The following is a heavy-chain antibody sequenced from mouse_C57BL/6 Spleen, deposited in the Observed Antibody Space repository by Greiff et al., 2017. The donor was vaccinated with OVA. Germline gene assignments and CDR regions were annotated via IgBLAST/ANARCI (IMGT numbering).Heavy chain of an antibody. D-gene: IGHD2-5*01. CDR2: IHPNSGST. Sequence: QVQLQQPGAKLVKPGASVKLSCTASGFTFTSYWMHWVKQRPGQGLEWIGMIHPNSGSTNYTEKFKSKATLTADKSSNTAYMQLSSLTSEDTAVYYCARAYYSNYAFDYWGQGTTLTVSS. J-gene: IGHJ2*01. CDR1: GFTFTSYW. CDR3: ARAYYSNYAFDY. V-gene: IGHV1-64*01.